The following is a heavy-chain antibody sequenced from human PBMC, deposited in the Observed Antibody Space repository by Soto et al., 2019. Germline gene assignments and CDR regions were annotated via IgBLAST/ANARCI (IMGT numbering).Heavy chain of an antibody. CDR1: GFTFSTYW. J-gene: IGHJ4*02. Sequence: EVQLVQSGGDLVQPGGSLRLSCVASGFTFSTYWMTWVRQAPGMGLEGVAGIKEDAREEVYVDSVKGRFSISRDNAKNSLYLQQNSLRDEATAVYYCATAISSPFSNFDSWGQGSLVTVSS. V-gene: IGHV3-7*01. D-gene: IGHD2-2*01. CDR3: ATAISSPFSNFDS. CDR2: IKEDAREE.